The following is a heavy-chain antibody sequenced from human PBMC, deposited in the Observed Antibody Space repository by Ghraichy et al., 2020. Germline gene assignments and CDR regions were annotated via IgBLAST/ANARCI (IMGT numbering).Heavy chain of an antibody. CDR3: ARSNYYGSGGYDFYYGMDV. D-gene: IGHD3-10*01. CDR1: GFSFSGYS. Sequence: GESLNISCAASGFSFSGYSMNWVRQAPGKRLEWVSYISSTSSTMYYADSVKGRFTISRDNAKNSLYLQMNSLRDEDTAVYYCARSNYYGSGGYDFYYGMDVWGQGTTVTVSS. V-gene: IGHV3-48*02. CDR2: ISSTSSTM. J-gene: IGHJ6*02.